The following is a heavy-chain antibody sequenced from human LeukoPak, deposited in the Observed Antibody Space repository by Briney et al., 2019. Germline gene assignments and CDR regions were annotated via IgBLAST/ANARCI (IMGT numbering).Heavy chain of an antibody. CDR1: GCSISSYY. J-gene: IGHJ5*02. CDR2: IYTSGTT. CDR3: ARQYSSDWYLWFDP. Sequence: SETLSLTCTVSGCSISSYYWSWIRQPAGKGLELIGRIYTSGTTNYNPSLKSRVTMSVDTSKNQFSLKLSSVTAADTAVYYCARQYSSDWYLWFDPWGQGTLVTVSS. D-gene: IGHD6-19*01. V-gene: IGHV4-4*07.